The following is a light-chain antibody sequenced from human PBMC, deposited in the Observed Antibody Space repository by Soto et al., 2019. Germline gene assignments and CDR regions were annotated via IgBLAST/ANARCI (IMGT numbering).Light chain of an antibody. Sequence: QPVLTQSSSASASLGSSVKLTCTLNSGHSSHIIAWHQQQPGKAPRYLMKLEGSGNYNKGSGVPDRFSGSSSGADRYLTISNLQSEDEADYYCETWDSNIGVFGEGTKLTVL. CDR3: ETWDSNIGV. J-gene: IGLJ3*02. CDR2: LEGSGNY. CDR1: SGHSSHI. V-gene: IGLV4-60*03.